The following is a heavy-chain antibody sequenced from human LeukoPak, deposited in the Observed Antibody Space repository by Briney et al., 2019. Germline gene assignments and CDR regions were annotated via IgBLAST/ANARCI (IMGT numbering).Heavy chain of an antibody. Sequence: PGRSLRLSCAASGFTFDDYAMHWVRQAPGKGLEWVSGISWNSGSIGYADSVKGRFTISRDNAKNSLYLQMNSLRAEDTALYYCAKDSQLGGDSSPWYFDYWGQGTLVTVSS. D-gene: IGHD3-22*01. CDR1: GFTFDDYA. J-gene: IGHJ4*02. CDR2: ISWNSGSI. CDR3: AKDSQLGGDSSPWYFDY. V-gene: IGHV3-9*01.